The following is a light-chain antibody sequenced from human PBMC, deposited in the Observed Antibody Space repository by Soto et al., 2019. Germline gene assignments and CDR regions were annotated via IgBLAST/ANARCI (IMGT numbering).Light chain of an antibody. CDR2: AAS. CDR3: QQFGSSPYT. V-gene: IGKV3-20*01. CDR1: QSVSSNY. Sequence: EIVLTQSPGTLSLSPGERATLSCRASQSVSSNYLAWYQQKPGQAPRLLIYAASSRATAIPDRFSGSGSGTDFTLTISRLEPEDFAVYYCQQFGSSPYTFGQGTKLQIK. J-gene: IGKJ2*01.